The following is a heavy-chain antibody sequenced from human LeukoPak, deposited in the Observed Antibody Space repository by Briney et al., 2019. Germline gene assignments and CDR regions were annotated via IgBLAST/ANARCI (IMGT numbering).Heavy chain of an antibody. Sequence: GGSLRLSCTASGFSLRNYWMHWVRQAPGKRLVWISRIGGDGSVTNYADSVQGRFVISRDNAKNILYPQINSLRSEDTAVYYCARYSSPSGGASHYLDYWGHGTLLTVSS. J-gene: IGHJ4*01. CDR2: IGGDGSVT. D-gene: IGHD6-19*01. V-gene: IGHV3-74*01. CDR1: GFSLRNYW. CDR3: ARYSSPSGGASHYLDY.